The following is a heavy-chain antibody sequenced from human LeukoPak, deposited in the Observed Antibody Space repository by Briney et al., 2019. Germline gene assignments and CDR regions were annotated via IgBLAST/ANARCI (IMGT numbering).Heavy chain of an antibody. CDR2: IYTSGST. CDR1: GGSISSGSDD. Sequence: SQTLSLTWTVSGGSISSGSDDWSWIRQPAGKGLGLIGRIYTSGSTNYNPSLKSRVTIPADPSKNQSSLKLSAVTAADTAVYYCARVEGCSSTSCSGYYYYYMDVWRKATTVTDSS. D-gene: IGHD2-2*01. V-gene: IGHV4-61*02. J-gene: IGHJ6*03. CDR3: ARVEGCSSTSCSGYYYYYMDV.